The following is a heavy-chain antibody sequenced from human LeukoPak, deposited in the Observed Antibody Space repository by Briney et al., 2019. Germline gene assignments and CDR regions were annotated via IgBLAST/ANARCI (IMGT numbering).Heavy chain of an antibody. CDR3: ARDSSVPVLRYFDRLNSRVAWFDP. CDR2: IWYDGSNK. CDR1: GFTFSSYG. Sequence: PGGSLRLSCAASGFTFSSYGMHWVRQAPGKGLEWVAVIWYDGSNKYYADSVKGRFTISRDNSKNTLYLQMNSLRAEDTAVYYCARDSSVPVLRYFDRLNSRVAWFDPWGQGTLVTVSS. D-gene: IGHD3-9*01. V-gene: IGHV3-33*01. J-gene: IGHJ5*02.